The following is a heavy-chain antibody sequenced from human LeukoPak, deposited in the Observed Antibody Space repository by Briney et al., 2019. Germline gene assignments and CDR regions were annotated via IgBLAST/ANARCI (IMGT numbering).Heavy chain of an antibody. CDR3: ARANSGWHPGDRGFDY. D-gene: IGHD6-19*01. J-gene: IGHJ4*02. Sequence: PSETLSLTCTVSGGSISSYYWSWIRQPPGKGLEWIGYIYYSGSTNYNPSLKSRVTISVDTSKNQFSLKLSSVTAADTAVYYCARANSGWHPGDRGFDYWGQGTLVTVPS. CDR2: IYYSGST. CDR1: GGSISSYY. V-gene: IGHV4-59*01.